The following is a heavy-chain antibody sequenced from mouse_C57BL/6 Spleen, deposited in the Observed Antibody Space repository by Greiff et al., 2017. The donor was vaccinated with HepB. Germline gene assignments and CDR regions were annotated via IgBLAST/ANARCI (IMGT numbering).Heavy chain of an antibody. Sequence: LQESGPELVKPGASVKISCKASGYAFSSSWMNWVKQRPGKGLEWIGRIYPGDGDTNYNGKFKGKATLTADKSSSTAYMQLSSLTSEDSAVYFCTTVVPFDDWGQGTTLTVSS. D-gene: IGHD1-1*01. J-gene: IGHJ2*01. CDR2: IYPGDGDT. CDR3: TTVVPFDD. CDR1: GYAFSSSW. V-gene: IGHV1-82*01.